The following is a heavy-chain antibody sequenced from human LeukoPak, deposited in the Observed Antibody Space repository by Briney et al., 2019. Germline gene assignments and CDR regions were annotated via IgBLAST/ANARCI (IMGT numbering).Heavy chain of an antibody. CDR2: ISSSGSTI. Sequence: GGSLRLSCAASGFTFSSYEMNWVRLAPGKGLEWVSYISSSGSTIYYADSVKGRFTISRDNAKNSLYLQMNSLRAEDTAVYYCARGLPLGVAFDIWGQGTMVTASS. CDR1: GFTFSSYE. V-gene: IGHV3-48*03. J-gene: IGHJ3*02. CDR3: ARGLPLGVAFDI. D-gene: IGHD1-26*01.